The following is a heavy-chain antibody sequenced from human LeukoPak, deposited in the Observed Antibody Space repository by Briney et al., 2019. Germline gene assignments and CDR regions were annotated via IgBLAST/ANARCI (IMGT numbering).Heavy chain of an antibody. CDR1: GFTFSIYD. J-gene: IGHJ6*04. CDR2: ISSSSSTI. Sequence: GGSLRLSCAASGFTFSIYDMNWVRQAPGKGLEWVSYISSSSSTIYYADSVKGRFTISRDNAKNSLYLQMNSLRAEDTAVYYCAELGITMIGGVWGKGTTVTISS. D-gene: IGHD3-10*02. V-gene: IGHV3-48*04. CDR3: AELGITMIGGV.